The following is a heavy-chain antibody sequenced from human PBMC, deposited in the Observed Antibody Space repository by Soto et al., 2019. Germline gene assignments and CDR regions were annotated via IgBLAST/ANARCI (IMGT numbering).Heavy chain of an antibody. D-gene: IGHD3-22*01. J-gene: IGHJ5*02. CDR2: VYYTGTT. CDR3: ARLGGYYQSLNT. Sequence: PSETLSLTCTVSGGSIDSYYWTWIRQPPGKGLEWIGYVYYTGTTTYSPPLKSRVTISVDTSMNQISLKLSSVTAADTAFYYCARLGGYYQSLNTWGQGTLVTVSS. CDR1: GGSIDSYY. V-gene: IGHV4-59*08.